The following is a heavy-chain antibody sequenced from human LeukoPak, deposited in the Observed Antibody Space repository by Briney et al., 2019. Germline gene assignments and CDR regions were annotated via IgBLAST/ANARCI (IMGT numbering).Heavy chain of an antibody. CDR1: GFTFGDYA. Sequence: GGSLRLSCKTSGFTFGDYAMSWVRQAPGKGLEWVGRIKSKPAGETTTYAAPVKGRFTISRDDSRNTLYLQMNSLKTEDTAVYYCTTCGGDCYFNYWGRGTLVTVSS. J-gene: IGHJ4*02. CDR3: TTCGGDCYFNY. V-gene: IGHV3-15*01. CDR2: IKSKPAGETT. D-gene: IGHD2-21*02.